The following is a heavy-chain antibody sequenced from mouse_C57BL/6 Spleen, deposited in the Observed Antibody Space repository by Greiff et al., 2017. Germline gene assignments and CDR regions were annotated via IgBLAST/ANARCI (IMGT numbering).Heavy chain of an antibody. Sequence: VQLQQSGAELVKPAASVSMSCKVSGYSFTSCWLTWVKLRPGPGLEWFGDIFPGSGSTNYNEKFNSKATLTVDTSSSTSYMQLSSLTSEDSAVYYCARRISRRFAYWGQGTLVTVSA. CDR1: GYSFTSCW. J-gene: IGHJ3*01. CDR2: IFPGSGST. CDR3: ARRISRRFAY. D-gene: IGHD5-2*01. V-gene: IGHV1-55*01.